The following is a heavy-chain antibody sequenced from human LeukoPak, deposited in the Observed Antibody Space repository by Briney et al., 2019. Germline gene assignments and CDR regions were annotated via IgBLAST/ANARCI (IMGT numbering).Heavy chain of an antibody. J-gene: IGHJ4*02. D-gene: IGHD3-22*01. V-gene: IGHV4-30-4*01. CDR2: IYYSGST. Sequence: SETLSLTCTVSGGSISSGDYYWSWIRQPPGKGLEWIGYIYYSGSTYYNPSLKSRVTMSVDTSKNQFSLKLSSVTAADTAVYYCARHYYYDSSGYENWGQGTLVTVSS. CDR3: ARHYYYDSSGYEN. CDR1: GGSISSGDYY.